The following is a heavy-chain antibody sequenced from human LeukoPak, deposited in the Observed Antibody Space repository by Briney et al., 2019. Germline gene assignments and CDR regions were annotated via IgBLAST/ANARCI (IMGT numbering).Heavy chain of an antibody. CDR1: GDSVSSNSAA. V-gene: IGHV6-1*01. J-gene: IGHJ3*02. CDR3: ARDGRWLNLGAFDI. D-gene: IGHD5-24*01. CDR2: TYYRSKWYD. Sequence: SQTLSLTCAISGDSVSSNSAAWNWIRQSPSRGLEWLGRTYYRSKWYDDYAVSVKSRITINPDTSKNQFSLQLNSVTPEDTAVYYCARDGRWLNLGAFDIWGQGTMVTVSS.